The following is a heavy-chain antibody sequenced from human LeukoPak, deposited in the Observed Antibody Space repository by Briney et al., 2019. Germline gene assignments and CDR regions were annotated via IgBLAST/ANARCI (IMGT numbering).Heavy chain of an antibody. D-gene: IGHD3-10*01. CDR1: GFTFSSYG. Sequence: AGGSLRLSCAASGFTFSSYGMHWVRQAPGKGLERVAVISYDGSNKYYADSVKGRFTISRDNSKNTLYLQMNSLRAEDTAVYYCAKDGYYGSGYWGQGTLVTVSS. J-gene: IGHJ4*02. V-gene: IGHV3-30*18. CDR3: AKDGYYGSGY. CDR2: ISYDGSNK.